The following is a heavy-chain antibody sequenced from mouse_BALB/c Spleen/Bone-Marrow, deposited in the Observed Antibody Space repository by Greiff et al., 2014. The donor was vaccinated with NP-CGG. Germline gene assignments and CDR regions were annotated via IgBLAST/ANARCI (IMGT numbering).Heavy chain of an antibody. CDR2: IYPGTGST. J-gene: IGHJ3*01. V-gene: IGHV1-77*01. CDR3: ARRKNVWFAY. CDR1: GYTFTXYI. Sequence: SVKMSCKASGYTFTXYIISXVKXRXGQGLEWIGEIYPGTGSTYYNEKFKGKATLTADKSSNIAYMQLSSLTSEDSAVYFCARRKNVWFAYWGQGTLVTVSA.